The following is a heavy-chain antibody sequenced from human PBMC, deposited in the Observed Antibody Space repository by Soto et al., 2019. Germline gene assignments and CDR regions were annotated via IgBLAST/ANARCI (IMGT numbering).Heavy chain of an antibody. CDR2: INHSGST. J-gene: IGHJ6*02. Sequence: PSETLSLTCAVYGGSFSGYYWSWIRQPPGKGLEWIGEINHSGSTNYNPSLKSRVTISVDTSKNQFSLKLSSVTAADTAVYYCARLGYDYYYGMDVWGQGTTVTVSS. CDR1: GGSFSGYY. CDR3: ARLGYDYYYGMDV. V-gene: IGHV4-34*01. D-gene: IGHD3-16*01.